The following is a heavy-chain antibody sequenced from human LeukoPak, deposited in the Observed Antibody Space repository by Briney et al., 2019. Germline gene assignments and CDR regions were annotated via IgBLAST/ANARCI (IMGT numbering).Heavy chain of an antibody. CDR3: ARDRYSRIAARPLFDY. CDR1: GFTFSSYS. Sequence: GGSLRLSCAASGFTFSSYSMNWVRQAPGKGLEWVSYISSSSSTIYYADSVKGRFTISRDNAKNSLYLQMNSLRAEDTAAYYCARDRYSRIAARPLFDYWGQGTLVTVSS. V-gene: IGHV3-48*01. J-gene: IGHJ4*02. CDR2: ISSSSSTI. D-gene: IGHD6-6*01.